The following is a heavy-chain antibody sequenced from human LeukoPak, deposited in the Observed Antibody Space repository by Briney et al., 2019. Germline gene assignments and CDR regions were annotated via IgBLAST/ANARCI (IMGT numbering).Heavy chain of an antibody. V-gene: IGHV4-59*01. CDR3: ARVSSYGDTGYYGDYYYYMDV. J-gene: IGHJ6*03. CDR1: GGSISSYY. D-gene: IGHD4-17*01. Sequence: SETLSLTCTVSGGSISSYYWSWIRQPPGRGPEWIGYIYYSGSTNYNPSLKSRVTISVDTSKNQFSLKLSSVTAADTAVYYCARVSSYGDTGYYGDYYYYMDVWGKGTTVTISS. CDR2: IYYSGST.